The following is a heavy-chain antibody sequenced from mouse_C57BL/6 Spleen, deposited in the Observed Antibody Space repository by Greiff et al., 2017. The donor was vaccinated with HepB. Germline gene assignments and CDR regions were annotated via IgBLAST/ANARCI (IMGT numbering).Heavy chain of an antibody. CDR3: ARWGGYDLYYFDY. Sequence: VQLQQSGAELVRPGASVKLSCKASGYTFTDYYINWVKQRPGQGLEWIARIYPGSGNTYYNEKFKGKATLTAEKSSSTAYMQLSSLTSEDSAVYLCARWGGYDLYYFDYWGQGTTLTVSS. V-gene: IGHV1-76*01. J-gene: IGHJ2*01. D-gene: IGHD2-2*01. CDR2: IYPGSGNT. CDR1: GYTFTDYY.